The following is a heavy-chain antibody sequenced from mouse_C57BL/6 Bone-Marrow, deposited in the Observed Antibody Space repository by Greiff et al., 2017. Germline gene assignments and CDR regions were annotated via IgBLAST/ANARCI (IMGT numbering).Heavy chain of an antibody. CDR1: GYTFTSYW. CDR3: TRDYYGSL. CDR2: IYPSDSYT. J-gene: IGHJ3*01. D-gene: IGHD1-1*01. Sequence: VQLQQPGAELVRPGASVKLSCKASGYTFTSYWINWVKQRPGQGLEWIGNIYPSDSYTNYNQKFKDKATLTVDKSSSTAYMQLSSPTSEDSAVYYGTRDYYGSLWGQGTLVTVSA. V-gene: IGHV1-69*02.